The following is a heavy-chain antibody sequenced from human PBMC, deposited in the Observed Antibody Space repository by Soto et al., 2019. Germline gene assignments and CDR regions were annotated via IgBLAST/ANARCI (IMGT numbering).Heavy chain of an antibody. D-gene: IGHD6-6*01. CDR3: ARDLPVYRDSSSWNWFDP. V-gene: IGHV1-46*01. CDR2: INPSGGST. CDR1: GYTFTSYY. J-gene: IGHJ5*02. Sequence: ASVKVSCKASGYTFTSYYMHWVRQAPGQGLEWMGIINPSGGSTSYAQKFQGRVTMTRDTSTSTVYMELSSLRSEDTAVYYCARDLPVYRDSSSWNWFDPWGQGTLVTVSS.